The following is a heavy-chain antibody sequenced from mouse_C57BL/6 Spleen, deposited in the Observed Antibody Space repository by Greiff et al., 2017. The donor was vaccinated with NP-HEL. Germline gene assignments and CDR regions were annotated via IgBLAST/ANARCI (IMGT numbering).Heavy chain of an antibody. D-gene: IGHD1-1*01. V-gene: IGHV5-16*01. J-gene: IGHJ2*01. CDR1: GFTFSDYY. CDR2: INSDGSST. CDR3: ARVITTVPFYY. Sequence: EVQLVESEGGLVQPGSSMKLSCTASGFTFSDYYMAWVRQVPEKGLEWVANINSDGSSTYYLDSLKSRFIISRDNAKNILYLQMSSLTSEYTATYYCARVITTVPFYYWGQGSTLTVSS.